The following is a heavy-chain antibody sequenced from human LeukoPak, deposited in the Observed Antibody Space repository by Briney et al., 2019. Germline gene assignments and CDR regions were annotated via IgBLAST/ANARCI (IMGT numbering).Heavy chain of an antibody. CDR3: ARDRLVVTPDDAFDI. CDR1: GYTFTSYG. Sequence: ASVKVSCKASGYTFTSYGISWVRQAPGQGLEWMGWINAYNGNTNYAQKLQGRVTMTTNTSTSTAYMELRSLRSDDTAVYYCARDRLVVTPDDAFDIWGQGTMVTVSS. CDR2: INAYNGNT. J-gene: IGHJ3*02. V-gene: IGHV1-18*01. D-gene: IGHD4-23*01.